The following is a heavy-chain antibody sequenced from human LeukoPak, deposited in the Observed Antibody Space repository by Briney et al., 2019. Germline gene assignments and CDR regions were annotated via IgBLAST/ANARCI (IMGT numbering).Heavy chain of an antibody. V-gene: IGHV3-21*01. J-gene: IGHJ3*02. CDR2: ISSSSSYI. CDR3: ARGPIDAFDI. Sequence: GGSLRLSCAASGFTFSSYEMNWVRQAPGKGLEWVSSISSSSSYIYYADSVKGRFTISRDNAKNSLYLQMNSLRAEDTAVYYCARGPIDAFDIWGQGTMVTVSS. CDR1: GFTFSSYE.